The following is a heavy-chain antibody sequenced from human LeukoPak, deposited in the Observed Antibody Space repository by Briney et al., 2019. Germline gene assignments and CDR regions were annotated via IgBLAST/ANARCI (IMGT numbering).Heavy chain of an antibody. CDR3: AKDSLGSSSKNWFDP. CDR1: GGSISSYY. V-gene: IGHV3-23*01. J-gene: IGHJ5*02. D-gene: IGHD6-13*01. CDR2: ISGSGGST. Sequence: PSETLSLTCTVSGGSISSYYWSWIRQPPGKGLEWVSAISGSGGSTYYADSVKGRFTISRDNSKNTLYLQMNSLRAEDTAVYYCAKDSLGSSSKNWFDPWGQGTLVTVSS.